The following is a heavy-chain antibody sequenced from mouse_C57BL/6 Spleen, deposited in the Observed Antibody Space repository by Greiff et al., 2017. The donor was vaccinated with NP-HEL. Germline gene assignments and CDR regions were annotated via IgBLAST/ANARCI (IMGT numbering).Heavy chain of an antibody. CDR2: IDPSDSYT. J-gene: IGHJ1*03. D-gene: IGHD1-1*01. V-gene: IGHV1-50*01. CDR1: GYTFTSYW. CDR3: ARSNYDGSSYRYFDV. Sequence: VQLQQSGAELVKPGASVKLSCKASGYTFTSYWMQWVKQRPGQGLEWIGEIDPSDSYTNYNQKFKGKATLTVDTSSSTAYMQLSSLTSEDSAVYYCARSNYDGSSYRYFDVWGTGTTVTVSS.